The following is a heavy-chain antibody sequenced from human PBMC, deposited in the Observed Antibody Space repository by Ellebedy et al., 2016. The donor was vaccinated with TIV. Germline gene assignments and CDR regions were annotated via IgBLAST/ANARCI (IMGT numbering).Heavy chain of an antibody. Sequence: GESLKISCAASGFTFSNYAIHWVRQAPGKGLEWVAAISYHGSDKYYAESVKGRFTIARDNSKNTLSLQMNSLIAEDTAVYYCARDEPYYYDSSGYRNFFDYWGQGTLVTVSS. CDR3: ARDEPYYYDSSGYRNFFDY. V-gene: IGHV3-30-3*01. D-gene: IGHD3-22*01. CDR1: GFTFSNYA. J-gene: IGHJ4*02. CDR2: ISYHGSDK.